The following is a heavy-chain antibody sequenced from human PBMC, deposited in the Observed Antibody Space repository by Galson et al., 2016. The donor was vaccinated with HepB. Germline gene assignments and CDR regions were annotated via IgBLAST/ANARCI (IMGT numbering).Heavy chain of an antibody. CDR1: GYTFTSYA. CDR2: ITTNNGNT. Sequence: SVKVSCKASGYTFTSYAMTWVRQVPGQGPEWMGYITTNNGNTNYAQKFQGRVIMTTDASSTTAYMELGSLKSDDTAVYYCVRERYFDWLGEYWGQGTLITVSS. D-gene: IGHD3-9*01. V-gene: IGHV1-18*01. CDR3: VRERYFDWLGEY. J-gene: IGHJ4*02.